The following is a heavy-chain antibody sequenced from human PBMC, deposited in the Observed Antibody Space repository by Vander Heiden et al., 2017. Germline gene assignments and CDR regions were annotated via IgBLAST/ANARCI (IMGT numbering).Heavy chain of an antibody. CDR1: GGTLSGFA. V-gene: IGHV1-69*06. D-gene: IGHD1-1*01. CDR2: ISPIFGTA. Sequence: QVQLVQFGAEVKMPGSTVKVSCKGSGGTLSGFAISGVRQAPGQGLEWMGGISPIFGTANYAQKFQGRVTITADKSTSTAYIEQSSLRSEDTAVYYCAREGDPGNWKNPNNWFDPWGQGTLVTVSS. J-gene: IGHJ5*02. CDR3: AREGDPGNWKNPNNWFDP.